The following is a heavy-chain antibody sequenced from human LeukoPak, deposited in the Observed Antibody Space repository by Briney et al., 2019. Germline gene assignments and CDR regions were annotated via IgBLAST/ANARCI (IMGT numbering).Heavy chain of an antibody. CDR3: ARGYSYGYQPPLGY. Sequence: SVKVSCKASGGTFSGYAISWVRQAPGQGLEWMGRIIPIFGTANYAQKFQGRVTITTDESTSTAYMELSSLRSEDTAVYYCARGYSYGYQPPLGYWGQGTLVTVSS. J-gene: IGHJ4*02. CDR2: IIPIFGTA. CDR1: GGTFSGYA. V-gene: IGHV1-69*05. D-gene: IGHD5-18*01.